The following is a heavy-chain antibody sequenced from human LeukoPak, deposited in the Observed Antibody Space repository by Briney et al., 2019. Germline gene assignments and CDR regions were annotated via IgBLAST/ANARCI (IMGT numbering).Heavy chain of an antibody. D-gene: IGHD5-12*01. Sequence: SVKVSCKASEGTFSSYAISWVRQAPGQGLEWMGGIIPIFGTANYAQKFQGRVTITADESTSTAYMELSSLRSEDTAVYYCANEYFHGYDVHWFDPWGQGTLVTVSS. CDR2: IIPIFGTA. CDR3: ANEYFHGYDVHWFDP. J-gene: IGHJ5*02. V-gene: IGHV1-69*01. CDR1: EGTFSSYA.